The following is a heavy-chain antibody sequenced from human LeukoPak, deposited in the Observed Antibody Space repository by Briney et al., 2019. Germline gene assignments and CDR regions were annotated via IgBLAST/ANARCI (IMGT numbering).Heavy chain of an antibody. Sequence: GGSLRLSCAVSGFTFSDYWVTWFRQTPGKGLEFVANINRDGSVKNYVNSVKGRFTISRDNAKNSLYLQMTSLRVDDTAIYYCARDPGFSSFDYWGQGTLVTVSS. CDR1: GFTFSDYW. CDR2: INRDGSVK. D-gene: IGHD3-3*02. J-gene: IGHJ4*02. V-gene: IGHV3-7*01. CDR3: ARDPGFSSFDY.